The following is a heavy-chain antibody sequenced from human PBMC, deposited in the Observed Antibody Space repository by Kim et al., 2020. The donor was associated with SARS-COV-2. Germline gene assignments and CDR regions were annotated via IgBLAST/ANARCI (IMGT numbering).Heavy chain of an antibody. V-gene: IGHV4-39*07. D-gene: IGHD6-25*01. Sequence: KSRVTISVDTSKNQFSLKLSSVTAADTAVYYCGRERLGGLYYYYYGMDVWGQGTTVTVSS. CDR3: GRERLGGLYYYYYGMDV. J-gene: IGHJ6*02.